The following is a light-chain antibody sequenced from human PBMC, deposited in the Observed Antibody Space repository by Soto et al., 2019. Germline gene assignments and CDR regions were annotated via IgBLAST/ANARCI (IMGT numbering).Light chain of an antibody. CDR1: QMLLHSSGETF. V-gene: IGKV2D-29*02. Sequence: VLTQSPLSLSAPPLHPAPSSCSSSQMLLHSSGETFLFCYLQKPGQYPQLLIYEVSTRVSGVPDRFSGSGSGTAFTLEISRVETDDVGIYYCMQSTQLPPNFGKGTRLEIK. CDR2: EVS. CDR3: MQSTQLPPN. J-gene: IGKJ5*01.